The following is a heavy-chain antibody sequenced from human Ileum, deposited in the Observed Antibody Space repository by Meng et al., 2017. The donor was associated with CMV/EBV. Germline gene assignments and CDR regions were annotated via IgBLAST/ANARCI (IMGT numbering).Heavy chain of an antibody. J-gene: IGHJ4*02. V-gene: IGHV4-4*07. CDR3: AGSRPGGGACDY. Sequence: QVQIQEAGQGRVKPSETLSLTCIVSGASIKNYNWNWVRQPAGQGLEWIGLIQVIGHTVYNPSLKSRVTVSLDASKSQFSLTLNSVTAADTATYYCAGSRPGGGACDYWGQGILVTVSS. CDR1: GASIKNYN. CDR2: IQVIGHT. D-gene: IGHD3-16*01.